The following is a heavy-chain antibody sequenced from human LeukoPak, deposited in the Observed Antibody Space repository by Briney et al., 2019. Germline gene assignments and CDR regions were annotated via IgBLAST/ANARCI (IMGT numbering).Heavy chain of an antibody. D-gene: IGHD2-2*01. CDR3: AKEPGGIYCSSTSCHLDY. CDR2: ISGSGGST. Sequence: GGSLRLSCAASGFRFSSYAMSWVRQAPGKGLEWVSAISGSGGSTYYADSVKGRFTISRDNSKNTLYLQMNSLRAEDTAVYYCAKEPGGIYCSSTSCHLDYWGQGTLVTVSS. V-gene: IGHV3-23*01. CDR1: GFRFSSYA. J-gene: IGHJ4*02.